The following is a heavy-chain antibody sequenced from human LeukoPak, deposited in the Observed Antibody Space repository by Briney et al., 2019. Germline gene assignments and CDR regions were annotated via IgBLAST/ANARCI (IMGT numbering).Heavy chain of an antibody. D-gene: IGHD6-13*01. Sequence: GGSLRLSCAVSGITLSNYGMSWVRQAPGKGLEWVAGISDSGGRTNYADSVKGRFTISRDNSQNTLYLQMNSLRPEDTAVYYCAKDADIGAAGYYFDFWGQGTLVTVSS. V-gene: IGHV3-23*01. CDR2: ISDSGGRT. CDR1: GITLSNYG. CDR3: AKDADIGAAGYYFDF. J-gene: IGHJ4*02.